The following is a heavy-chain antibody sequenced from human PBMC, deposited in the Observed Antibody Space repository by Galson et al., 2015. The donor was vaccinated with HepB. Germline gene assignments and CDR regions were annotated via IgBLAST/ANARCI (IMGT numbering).Heavy chain of an antibody. CDR2: ISYDGSNK. Sequence: SLRLSCAASGFTFSSYAMHWVRQAPGKGLEWVAVISYDGSNKYYADSVKGRFTISRDNSKNTLYLQMNSLRAEDTAVYYCARGSRGSYSDYFDYWGQGTLVTVSS. CDR3: ARGSRGSYSDYFDY. D-gene: IGHD1-26*01. CDR1: GFTFSSYA. V-gene: IGHV3-30*04. J-gene: IGHJ4*02.